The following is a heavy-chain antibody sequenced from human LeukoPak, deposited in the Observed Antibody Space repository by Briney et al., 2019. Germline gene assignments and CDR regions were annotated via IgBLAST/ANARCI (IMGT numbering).Heavy chain of an antibody. Sequence: GGSLRLSCAASGFTFSSYGMHWVRQAPGKGLEGVAFIRYDGSNKYYADSVKGRFTISRDNAKNSVYLQMNSLRAEDTAVYYCARGGNGDSAVDYWGQGTLVTVSS. V-gene: IGHV3-30*02. CDR1: GFTFSSYG. J-gene: IGHJ4*02. D-gene: IGHD4-17*01. CDR3: ARGGNGDSAVDY. CDR2: IRYDGSNK.